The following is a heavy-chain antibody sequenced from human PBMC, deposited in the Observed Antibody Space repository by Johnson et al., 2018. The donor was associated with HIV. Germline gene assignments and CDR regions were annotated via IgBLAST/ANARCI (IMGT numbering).Heavy chain of an antibody. CDR2: ISYDGSNK. CDR3: ARDGRDLVTRGSFDV. D-gene: IGHD3-9*01. J-gene: IGHJ3*01. Sequence: QVQLVESGGGVVQPGRSLRLSCAASGFTFSSYAMHWVRQAPGKGLAWVAVISYDGSNKYYADSVKGRFTISRDNSKNMVYLQMNSLRPEDTAVYYCARDGRDLVTRGSFDVWGQGTVVTVSS. V-gene: IGHV3-30*14. CDR1: GFTFSSYA.